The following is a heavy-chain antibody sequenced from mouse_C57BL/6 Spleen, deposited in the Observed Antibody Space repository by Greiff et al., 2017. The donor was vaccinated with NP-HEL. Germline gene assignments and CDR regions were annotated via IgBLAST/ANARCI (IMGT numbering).Heavy chain of an antibody. CDR1: GYTFTSYW. Sequence: QVQLQQSGAELVRPGSSVKLSCKASGYTFTSYWMHWVKQRPIQGLEWIGNIDPSDSETHYNQKFKDKATLTVDKSSSTAYMQLSSLTSEDSAVYYCARYSYYGSSYWFAYWGQGTLVTVSA. V-gene: IGHV1-52*01. D-gene: IGHD1-1*01. CDR3: ARYSYYGSSYWFAY. CDR2: IDPSDSET. J-gene: IGHJ3*01.